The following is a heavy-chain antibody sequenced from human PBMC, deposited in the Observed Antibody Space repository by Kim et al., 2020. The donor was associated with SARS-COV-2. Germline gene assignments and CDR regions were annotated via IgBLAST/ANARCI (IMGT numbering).Heavy chain of an antibody. D-gene: IGHD3-9*01. CDR1: GFTFSSYS. CDR3: ARDDDILTGYFHYGMDV. CDR2: ISSSSSYI. J-gene: IGHJ6*02. V-gene: IGHV3-21*01. Sequence: GGSLRLSCAASGFTFSSYSMNWVRQAPGKGLEWVSSISSSSSYIYYADSVKGRFTISRDNAKNSLYLQMNSLRAEDTAVYYCARDDDILTGYFHYGMDVWGQGTTVTVSS.